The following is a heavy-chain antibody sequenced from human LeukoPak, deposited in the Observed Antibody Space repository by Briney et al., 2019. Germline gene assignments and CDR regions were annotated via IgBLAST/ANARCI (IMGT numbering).Heavy chain of an antibody. Sequence: QPGGSLRLSCAASGFIFSNYDMNWVRQAPGKGLEWVSYISSSSTTIFYADSVKGRFTISRDNAKNSLSLQVNSLRDEDTAVYYCARHSSSWTLDYWGRGTLVTVSS. D-gene: IGHD6-13*01. CDR2: ISSSSTTI. V-gene: IGHV3-48*02. CDR1: GFIFSNYD. J-gene: IGHJ4*02. CDR3: ARHSSSWTLDY.